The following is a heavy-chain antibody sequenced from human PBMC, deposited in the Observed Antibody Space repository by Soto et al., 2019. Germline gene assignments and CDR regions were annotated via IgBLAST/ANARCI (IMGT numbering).Heavy chain of an antibody. V-gene: IGHV3-23*01. CDR1: GFTFISCA. J-gene: IGHJ4*02. Sequence: PWGSLRLSCAASGFTFISCAINFVRQAPGKGLEWVSTISGSGESTYYADSVKGRFTISRDNSKSTLYLQMNSLRAEDTAVYYCAKDGWNYDYFDFWGQGTLVTVSS. CDR2: ISGSGEST. CDR3: AKDGWNYDYFDF. D-gene: IGHD1-7*01.